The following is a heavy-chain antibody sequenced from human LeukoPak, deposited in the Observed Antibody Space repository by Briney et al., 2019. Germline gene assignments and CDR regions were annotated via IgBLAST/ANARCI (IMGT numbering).Heavy chain of an antibody. D-gene: IGHD6-19*01. J-gene: IGHJ6*02. CDR3: TRDLAAVPGPRMDV. CDR1: GFSFSSYY. CDR2: INPDRNER. V-gene: IGHV3-7*03. Sequence: QAGGSLRLSCAASGFSFSSYYMSWVRQAPGKGLEWVALINPDRNERYYVDSVKGRFTISRDNARNSLYLQMDSLRDDDTAMYFCTRDLAAVPGPRMDVWGQGTTVTVSS.